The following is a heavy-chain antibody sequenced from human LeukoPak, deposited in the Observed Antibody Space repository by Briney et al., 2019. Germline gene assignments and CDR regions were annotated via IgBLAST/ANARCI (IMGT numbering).Heavy chain of an antibody. Sequence: SETLSLTCTVSGAFISTYYWSWIRQPPGKGLEWIGYIQNSGTTNHNPSLQGRVTISVDMSKNQFSLRLSSVTAADTAVYYCARHGSSWSFDYWGQGTLVTVSS. CDR2: IQNSGTT. V-gene: IGHV4-59*08. J-gene: IGHJ4*02. CDR1: GAFISTYY. D-gene: IGHD6-13*01. CDR3: ARHGSSWSFDY.